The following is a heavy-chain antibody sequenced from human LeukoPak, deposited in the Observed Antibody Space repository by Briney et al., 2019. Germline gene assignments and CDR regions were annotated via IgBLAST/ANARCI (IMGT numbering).Heavy chain of an antibody. CDR3: ARVMVGATRFDP. J-gene: IGHJ5*02. Sequence: SETLSLTCTVSGXSFSAYYCHWIRQPAGKGLEWIGRIHTDGSTNYNPSLKSRVTVSVDTSKNQFSLTLSSVTAADTAVYYCARVMVGATRFDPWGQGTLVTVSS. V-gene: IGHV4-4*07. D-gene: IGHD1-26*01. CDR2: IHTDGST. CDR1: GXSFSAYY.